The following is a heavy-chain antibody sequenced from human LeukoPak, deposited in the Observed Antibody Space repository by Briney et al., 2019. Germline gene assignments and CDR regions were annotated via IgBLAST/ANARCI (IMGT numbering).Heavy chain of an antibody. CDR1: GYTFTSYD. CDR3: ARGLYDFWSGYHEGYFDY. Sequence: ASVKVSCKASGYTFTSYDINWVRQATGQGLEWMGWMNPNSGNTGYAQKFQGRVTMTRNTSISTAYMELSSLRSEDTAVYYCARGLYDFWSGYHEGYFDYWGQGTLVTVSS. J-gene: IGHJ4*02. CDR2: MNPNSGNT. D-gene: IGHD3-3*01. V-gene: IGHV1-8*01.